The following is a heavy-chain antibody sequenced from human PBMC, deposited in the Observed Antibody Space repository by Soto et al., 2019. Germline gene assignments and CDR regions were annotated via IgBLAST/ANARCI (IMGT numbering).Heavy chain of an antibody. D-gene: IGHD6-19*01. CDR2: IWYDGSNK. CDR3: ARDQDGQWLVLDAFDI. CDR1: GYTFTSYA. V-gene: IGHV3-33*01. Sequence: SCKASGYTFTSYAMHWVRQAQGKGLEWVAVIWYDGSNKYYAGSVKGRFTISRDNSKNTLYLQMNSLRGEDTAVYYCARDQDGQWLVLDAFDIWGQGTMVTVSS. J-gene: IGHJ3*02.